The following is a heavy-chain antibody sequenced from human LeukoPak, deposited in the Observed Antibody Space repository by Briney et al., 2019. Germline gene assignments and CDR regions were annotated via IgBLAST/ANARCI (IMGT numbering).Heavy chain of an antibody. CDR2: TNHSGST. CDR1: GGSFSGYY. D-gene: IGHD2-2*01. J-gene: IGHJ4*02. V-gene: IGHV4-34*01. CDR3: ARGSLPAAAPGEWYYFDY. Sequence: PSETLSLTCAVYGGSFSGYYWSWIRQPPGKGLEWIGETNHSGSTNYNPSLKSRVTISVDTSKNQFSLKLSSVTAADAAVYYCARGSLPAAAPGEWYYFDYWGQGTLVTVSS.